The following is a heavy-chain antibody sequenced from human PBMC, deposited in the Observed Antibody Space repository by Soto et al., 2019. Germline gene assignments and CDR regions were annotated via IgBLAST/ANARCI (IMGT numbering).Heavy chain of an antibody. V-gene: IGHV3-53*01. CDR3: GADAGGGGY. D-gene: IGHD3-10*01. CDR2: IYSGGYT. J-gene: IGHJ4*02. Sequence: EVQLVESGGGLIQPGGSLRLSCAVSGFTVSNNYMSWVRQAPGKGLEGVSVIYSGGYTAYGDSVKGRFTISRDNSKNTLYLQRNRRGAHATAVFSCGADAGGGGYWGQGTLVTVSS. CDR1: GFTVSNNY.